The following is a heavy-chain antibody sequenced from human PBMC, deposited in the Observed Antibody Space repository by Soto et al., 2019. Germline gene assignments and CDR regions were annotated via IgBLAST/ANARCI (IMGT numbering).Heavy chain of an antibody. V-gene: IGHV3-21*01. J-gene: IGHJ4*02. CDR1: GFTFSSYS. CDR2: ISSSNSYI. CDR3: AREKADYIWGSYRRPFDY. Sequence: GGSLRLSCAASGFTFSSYSMNWVRQAPGKGLEWVSSISSSNSYIYYADSVKGRFTISRDNAKNSLYLQMNSLRAEDTAVYYFAREKADYIWGSYRRPFDYWGQGTLVTVSS. D-gene: IGHD3-16*02.